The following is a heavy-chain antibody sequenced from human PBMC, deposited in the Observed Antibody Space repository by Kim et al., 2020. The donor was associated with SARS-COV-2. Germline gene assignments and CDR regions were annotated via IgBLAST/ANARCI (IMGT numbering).Heavy chain of an antibody. V-gene: IGHV4-31*02. D-gene: IGHD1-26*01. Sequence: TSRVTISVDTSKNQFSLKLSSVTAADTAVYYCARVGSGWELLHYYYGMDVWGQGTTVTVSS. J-gene: IGHJ6*02. CDR3: ARVGSGWELLHYYYGMDV.